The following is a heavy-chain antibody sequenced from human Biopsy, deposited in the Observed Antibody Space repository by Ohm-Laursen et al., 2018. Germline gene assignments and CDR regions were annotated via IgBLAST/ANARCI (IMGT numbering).Heavy chain of an antibody. D-gene: IGHD2/OR15-2a*01. V-gene: IGHV4-59*07. Sequence: SDTLSLTRTVSGGSISSDYWSWIRQTPGKGLEWIGYIYYSGSTNYNPSLKSRVTISVDTSKNQFSLRLNSVTAADTAVYYCARATNSTGWPYYYFYGMDVWGQGTTVTVSS. CDR2: IYYSGST. J-gene: IGHJ6*02. CDR3: ARATNSTGWPYYYFYGMDV. CDR1: GGSISSDY.